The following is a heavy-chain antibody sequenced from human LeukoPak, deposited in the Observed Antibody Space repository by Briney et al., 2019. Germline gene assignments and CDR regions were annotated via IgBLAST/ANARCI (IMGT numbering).Heavy chain of an antibody. D-gene: IGHD6-13*01. V-gene: IGHV3-30-3*01. J-gene: IGHJ4*02. CDR2: LSYDGSNK. Sequence: GRSLRLSCAASGFTFSNYAMHWVRQAPGRGLEWVAILSYDGSNKYYADSVKGRFTISRDNSKNTLYLQMNSLRAEDTAVYYCATDPSIAAAGDFDYWGQGTLVTVSS. CDR1: GFTFSNYA. CDR3: ATDPSIAAAGDFDY.